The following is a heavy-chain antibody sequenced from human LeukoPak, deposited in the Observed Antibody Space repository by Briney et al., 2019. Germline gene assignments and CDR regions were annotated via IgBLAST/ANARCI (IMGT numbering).Heavy chain of an antibody. Sequence: GGSLRLSCAASGFTFSDYYISWIRQAPGQGLEWVSYISSSSNTIYYADYVRGRFTISRDNAKNSLYMQMNSLRADDTAVYYCARVGRGLELYFDYWGQGTLVTVSS. J-gene: IGHJ4*02. CDR2: ISSSSNTI. CDR3: ARVGRGLELYFDY. V-gene: IGHV3-11*01. CDR1: GFTFSDYY. D-gene: IGHD1-7*01.